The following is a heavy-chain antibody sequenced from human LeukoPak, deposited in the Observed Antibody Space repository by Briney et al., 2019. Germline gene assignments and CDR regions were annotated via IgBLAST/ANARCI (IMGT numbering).Heavy chain of an antibody. CDR3: ARGGGRRDGYNKYYFDY. J-gene: IGHJ4*02. CDR1: GYTFTSYY. CDR2: INPSGGST. D-gene: IGHD5-24*01. Sequence: GASVKPSCKASGYTFTSYYMHWVRQAPGKGLEWMGIINPSGGSTSYAQKFQGRVTMTRDTSTSTVYMELSSLRSEDTAVYYCARGGGRRDGYNKYYFDYWGQGTLVTVSS. V-gene: IGHV1-46*01.